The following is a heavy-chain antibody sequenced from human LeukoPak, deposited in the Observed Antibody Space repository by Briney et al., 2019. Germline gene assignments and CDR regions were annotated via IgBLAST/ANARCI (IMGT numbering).Heavy chain of an antibody. Sequence: GGSLRLSCAASGFTFSDYYMSWIRPALGKGVEWVSYISSSSSYTNYADSVKGRFTISRDNAKNSLYLQMNSLRAEDTAVYYCARGVVVVTAIRGFDYWGQGTLVTVSS. D-gene: IGHD2-21*02. CDR3: ARGVVVVTAIRGFDY. CDR2: ISSSSSYT. J-gene: IGHJ4*02. CDR1: GFTFSDYY. V-gene: IGHV3-11*05.